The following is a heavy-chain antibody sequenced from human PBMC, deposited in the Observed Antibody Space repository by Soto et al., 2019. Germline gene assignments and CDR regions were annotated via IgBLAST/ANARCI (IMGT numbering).Heavy chain of an antibody. CDR1: GGSISSSGYS. D-gene: IGHD6-19*01. V-gene: IGHV4-39*01. J-gene: IGHJ5*02. CDR2: IYYSGTT. Sequence: QLQLQESGPGLVKPSETLSLTCTVSGGSISSSGYSCGWIRQPPGKGLEYIGNIYYSGTTYYNPSLKRGGTISVDTDKNQFALKLSSVTAADTAGDYCARHKRQSDWFDPWGQGTLVTVSS. CDR3: ARHKRQSDWFDP.